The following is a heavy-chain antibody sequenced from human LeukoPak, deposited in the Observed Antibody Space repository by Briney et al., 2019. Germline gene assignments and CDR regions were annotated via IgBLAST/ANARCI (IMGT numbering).Heavy chain of an antibody. V-gene: IGHV4-59*12. D-gene: IGHD3-9*01. J-gene: IGHJ4*02. CDR2: IYHSGST. CDR3: ASAYYDILGGHFDY. CDR1: GGSITNYY. Sequence: PSETLSLTCTVSGGSITNYYWSWIRQPPGKGLEWIGSIYHSGSTYYNPSLKSRVTISVDTSKNQFSLKVTSVTAADTAVYYCASAYYDILGGHFDYWGRGTLVTVSS.